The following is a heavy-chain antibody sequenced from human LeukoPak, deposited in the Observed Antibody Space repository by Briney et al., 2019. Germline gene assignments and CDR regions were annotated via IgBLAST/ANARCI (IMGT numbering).Heavy chain of an antibody. CDR2: IYHSGST. J-gene: IGHJ3*02. CDR1: GGSISSGGYS. V-gene: IGHV4-30-2*01. D-gene: IGHD6-19*01. CDR3: ARGGWLPIGFDAFDI. Sequence: PSETLSLTCAVSGGSISSGGYSWSWIRQPPGKGLEWIGYIYHSGSTYYNPSLKSRVTISVDRSKNQFSLKLSSVTAADTAVYYCARGGWLPIGFDAFDIWGQGTMVTVSS.